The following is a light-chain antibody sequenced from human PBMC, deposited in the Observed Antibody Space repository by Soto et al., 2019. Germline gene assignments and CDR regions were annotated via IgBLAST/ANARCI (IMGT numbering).Light chain of an antibody. CDR1: QNINNY. J-gene: IGKJ5*01. CDR2: DAS. CDR3: QQYENLPT. Sequence: DIQMTQSPSSLSASVGDRVTISFQASQNINNYLNWYQQKPGRAPKLLIDDASNLEAGVPSRCRGSGSGTDFTFTISRLHPEDSATYYCQQYENLPTFGQGTRLEIK. V-gene: IGKV1-33*01.